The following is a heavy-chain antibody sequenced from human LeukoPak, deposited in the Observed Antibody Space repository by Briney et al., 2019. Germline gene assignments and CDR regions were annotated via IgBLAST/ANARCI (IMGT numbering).Heavy chain of an antibody. D-gene: IGHD5-12*01. CDR2: IYSGGST. J-gene: IGHJ4*02. Sequence: PSETLSLTCAVYGGSFSGYYWSWIRQPPGKGLEWVSVIYSGGSTYYADSVKGRFTISRDNSKNTLYLQMNSLRAEDTAVYYCARGRSFGYDLGYWGQGTLVTVSS. V-gene: IGHV3-66*01. CDR3: ARGRSFGYDLGY. CDR1: GGSFSGYY.